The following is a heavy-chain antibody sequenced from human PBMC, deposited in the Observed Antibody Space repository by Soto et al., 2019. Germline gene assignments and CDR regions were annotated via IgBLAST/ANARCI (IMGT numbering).Heavy chain of an antibody. J-gene: IGHJ4*02. CDR1: GGSISSYY. CDR3: ASSERGSVRLLEYYFDY. Sequence: PSETLSVTCTVSGGSISSYYWSWIRQPAGKGLEWIGRIYTSGSTNYNPSLKSRVTMSVDTSKNQFSLKLSSVTAADTAVYYCASSERGSVRLLEYYFDYWGQGTLVTVSS. CDR2: IYTSGST. D-gene: IGHD3-16*01. V-gene: IGHV4-4*07.